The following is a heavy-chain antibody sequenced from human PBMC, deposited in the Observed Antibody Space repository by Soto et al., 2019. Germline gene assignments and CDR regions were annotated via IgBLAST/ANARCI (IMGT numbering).Heavy chain of an antibody. J-gene: IGHJ6*02. Sequence: QVQLVESGGGVVQPGRSLRLSCAASGFTFSSYGMHWVRQAPGKGLEWVAVISYDGSNKYYADSVKGRFTISRDNSKNTLYLQMNSLRAEDTAVYYCAKVAIPAGRDVWGQGTTVTVSS. V-gene: IGHV3-30*18. CDR1: GFTFSSYG. CDR2: ISYDGSNK. CDR3: AKVAIPAGRDV.